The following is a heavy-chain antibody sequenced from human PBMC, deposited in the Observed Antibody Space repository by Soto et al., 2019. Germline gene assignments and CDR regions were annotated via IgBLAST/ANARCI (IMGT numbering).Heavy chain of an antibody. CDR3: ARGTLYYYDSSGYY. J-gene: IGHJ4*02. V-gene: IGHV4-34*01. CDR1: GGSFGVYY. CDR2: INHSGST. D-gene: IGHD3-22*01. Sequence: PSETLSLTCSVYGGSFGVYYLSLLRQPPGKGLEWIGEINHSGSTNYNPSLKSRVTISVDTSKNQFSLKLSSVTAADTAVYYCARGTLYYYDSSGYYWSQGTLVTVSS.